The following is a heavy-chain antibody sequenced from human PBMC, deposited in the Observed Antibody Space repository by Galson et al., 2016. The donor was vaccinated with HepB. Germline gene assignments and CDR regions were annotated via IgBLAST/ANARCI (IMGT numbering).Heavy chain of an antibody. CDR3: AGFYTATWTFDY. J-gene: IGHJ4*02. Sequence: SETLSLTCNVSGASITTYYWSWMRQAPGKGLEWIGYSHFRGGPHYNPSLGSRVTISVDTSKRQNSLALASVTAADTAVYYCAGFYTATWTFDYWGQGVLVTFSS. V-gene: IGHV4-59*13. CDR1: GASITTYY. CDR2: SHFRGGP. D-gene: IGHD3/OR15-3a*01.